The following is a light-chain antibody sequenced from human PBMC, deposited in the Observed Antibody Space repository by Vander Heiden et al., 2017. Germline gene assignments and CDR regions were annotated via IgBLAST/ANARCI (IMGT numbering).Light chain of an antibody. CDR3: QQSYSTHT. CDR1: QSISSY. V-gene: IGKV1-39*01. CDR2: AAS. J-gene: IGKJ2*01. Sequence: DIQMTQSPSSLSASVGDRVTITCRASQSISSYLNWYQQKPGTAPKLLIYAASSLQSGVPSRFSGSGSGTDFTLTISRLQPEDFATYYCQQSYSTHTFGQGTKLEIK.